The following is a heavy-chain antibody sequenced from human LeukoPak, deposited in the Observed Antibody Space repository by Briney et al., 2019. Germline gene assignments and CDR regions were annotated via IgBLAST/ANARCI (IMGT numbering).Heavy chain of an antibody. CDR2: IKQDGSEK. CDR1: GFTFSRYW. V-gene: IGHV3-7*03. D-gene: IGHD3-16*01. Sequence: GGSLRLSCAASGFTFSRYWMSWVRQAPGKGLEWVAHIKQDGSEKYYVDSVKGRFTISRDKAKNSVYLQMNSLRAEDAAVYYCARVEDYVWTAAYYFDYWGQGTLVTVSS. J-gene: IGHJ4*02. CDR3: ARVEDYVWTAAYYFDY.